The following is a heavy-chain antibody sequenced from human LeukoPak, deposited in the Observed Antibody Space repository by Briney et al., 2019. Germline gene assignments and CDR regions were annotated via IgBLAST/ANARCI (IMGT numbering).Heavy chain of an antibody. J-gene: IGHJ4*02. V-gene: IGHV4-4*08. CDR2: MYERGIT. Sequence: SETLSLTCTVSGGSFSPYQWAWIRQPPGKGLEYIAFMYERGITNYNPSLKSRVTISLDTSKNQLSLKLSSVTATDTAVYYCAREWSGLDYWGQGTLVTVSS. CDR1: GGSFSPYQ. CDR3: AREWSGLDY. D-gene: IGHD2-15*01.